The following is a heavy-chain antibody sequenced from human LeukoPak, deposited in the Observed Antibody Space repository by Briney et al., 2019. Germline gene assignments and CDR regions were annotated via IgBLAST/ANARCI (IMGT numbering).Heavy chain of an antibody. Sequence: ASVKVSCKASGYTFPGYYMHWVRQAPGQGLEWMGWINPNSGGTNYAQKFQGRVTMTRDTSISTAYMELSRLKSDDTAVYYCAREHSSSSGKVFDYWGQGTLVTVSS. CDR3: AREHSSSSGKVFDY. V-gene: IGHV1-2*02. D-gene: IGHD6-6*01. CDR2: INPNSGGT. CDR1: GYTFPGYY. J-gene: IGHJ4*02.